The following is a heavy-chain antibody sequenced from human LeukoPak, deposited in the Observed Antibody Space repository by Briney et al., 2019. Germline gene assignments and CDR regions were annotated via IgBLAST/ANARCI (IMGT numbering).Heavy chain of an antibody. D-gene: IGHD2-15*01. CDR2: ISSGGRTI. CDR3: ARPVVAATTPDTFDI. Sequence: GSLRLSCAASGLTFSDYYMSWIRQAPGKGLEWVSYISSGGRTIYYADSVKGRFTMSRDNAKNSLYLQMNSLRAEDTAVYYCARPVVAATTPDTFDIWGQGTMVTVSS. V-gene: IGHV3-11*04. J-gene: IGHJ3*02. CDR1: GLTFSDYY.